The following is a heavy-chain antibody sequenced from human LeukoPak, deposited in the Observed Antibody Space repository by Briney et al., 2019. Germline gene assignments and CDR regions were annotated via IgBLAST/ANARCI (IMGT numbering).Heavy chain of an antibody. CDR1: GYSFTSYW. Sequence: GESLKISCKGSGYSFTSYWIGWVRQMPGKGLGWMGIIYPGDSDTRYSPSFQGQVTISADKSISTPYLQWSSLKASDTAMYYCARHDARYYYYMDVWGKGTTVTVSS. V-gene: IGHV5-51*01. CDR2: IYPGDSDT. CDR3: ARHDARYYYYMDV. J-gene: IGHJ6*03.